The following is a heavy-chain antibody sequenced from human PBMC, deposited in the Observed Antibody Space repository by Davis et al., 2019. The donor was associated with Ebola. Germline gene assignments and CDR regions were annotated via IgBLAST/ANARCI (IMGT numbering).Heavy chain of an antibody. D-gene: IGHD3-3*01. V-gene: IGHV3-7*01. CDR2: IKQDGSEK. J-gene: IGHJ4*02. CDR3: TTEYRYYDFWSGYYAPDY. CDR1: GFTFSSYW. Sequence: PGGSLRLSCAASGFTFSSYWMSWVRQAPGKGLEWVANIKQDGSEKYYVDSVKGRFTISRDNAKNSLYLQMNSLRAEDTAVYYCTTEYRYYDFWSGYYAPDYWGQGTLVTVSS.